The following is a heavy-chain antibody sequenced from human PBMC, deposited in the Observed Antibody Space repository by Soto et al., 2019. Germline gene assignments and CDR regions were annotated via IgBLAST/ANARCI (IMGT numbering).Heavy chain of an antibody. CDR3: ARDNGYYDF. CDR2: ISTTSGNT. CDR1: GYTFSSYS. J-gene: IGHJ4*01. V-gene: IGHV1-18*01. Sequence: GASVKVSCKTSGYTFSSYSINWVRQAPGQGLEWMAWISTTSGNTHYAERVQGRVTVTVDKSARTAFMEMWGLTSDDTDVYFCARDNGYYDFWG. D-gene: IGHD3-22*01.